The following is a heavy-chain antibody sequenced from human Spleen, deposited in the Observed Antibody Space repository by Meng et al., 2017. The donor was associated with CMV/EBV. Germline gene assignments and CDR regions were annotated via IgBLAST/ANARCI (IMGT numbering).Heavy chain of an antibody. V-gene: IGHV3-30-3*01. CDR2: ISYDGSNK. CDR3: ARDSVITGTTYDWFDP. CDR1: GFTFSSYA. D-gene: IGHD1-20*01. J-gene: IGHJ5*02. Sequence: GGSLRLSCAASGFTFSSYAMHWVRQAPGKGLEWVAVISYDGSNKYYADSVKGRFTISRDNSKNTLYLQMNSLRAEDTAVYYCARDSVITGTTYDWFDPWGQGTLVTVSS.